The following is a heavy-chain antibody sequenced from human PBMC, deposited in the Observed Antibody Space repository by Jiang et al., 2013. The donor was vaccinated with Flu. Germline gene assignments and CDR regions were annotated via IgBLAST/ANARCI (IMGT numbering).Heavy chain of an antibody. CDR1: GYTFTSYG. V-gene: IGHV1-18*01. CDR2: ISAYNGNT. J-gene: IGHJ4*02. D-gene: IGHD3-10*01. Sequence: SVKVSCKASGYTFTSYGISWVRQAPGQGLEWMGWISAYNGNTNYAQKLQGRVTMTTDTSTSTAYMELRSLRSDDTAVYYCARGSKYGSGTYQAVDYWGQGTLVTVSS. CDR3: ARGSKYGSGTYQAVDY.